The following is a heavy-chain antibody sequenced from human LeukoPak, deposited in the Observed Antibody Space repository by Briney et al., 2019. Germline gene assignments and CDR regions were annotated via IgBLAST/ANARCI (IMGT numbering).Heavy chain of an antibody. CDR1: GFTFSSYD. Sequence: GGSLRLSCAASGFTFSSYDMHWVRQATGKGLEWVSAIGTAGDPYYPGSVKGRFTISRDNSKNTLYLQVDSLRAEDTALYYCAKMSGYYSRWASKFDYWGQGTLVTVSS. V-gene: IGHV3-13*05. CDR2: IGTAGDP. CDR3: AKMSGYYSRWASKFDY. D-gene: IGHD3-3*01. J-gene: IGHJ4*02.